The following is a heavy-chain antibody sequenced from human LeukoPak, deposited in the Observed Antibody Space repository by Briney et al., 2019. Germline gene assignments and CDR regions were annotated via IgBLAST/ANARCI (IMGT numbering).Heavy chain of an antibody. D-gene: IGHD1-26*01. J-gene: IGHJ4*02. CDR3: AKDVSRGTGSYPDY. Sequence: PGGSLRLSCAASGFIFSSYAMNWVRQAPGKGLEWVSSISAGGDNTNYADSVKGRFTISRDNSKHTLYLQMNTLRAEDTAVYYCAKDVSRGTGSYPDYWGQGTLVTVSS. V-gene: IGHV3-23*01. CDR2: ISAGGDNT. CDR1: GFIFSSYA.